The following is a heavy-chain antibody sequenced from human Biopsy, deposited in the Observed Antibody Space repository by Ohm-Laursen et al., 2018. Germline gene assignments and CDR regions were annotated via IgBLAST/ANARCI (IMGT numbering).Heavy chain of an antibody. Sequence: SLRLSCAASGFNFSAYGMHWVRQAPDKGLEWVALTWDDGSHQYYADSVKGRFTISRGNSKNSLYLHINTLRVEDTAVYYCVTDRLDDITKVRGVMTDWGQGTLVSVSS. J-gene: IGHJ4*02. V-gene: IGHV3-33*01. CDR2: TWDDGSHQ. CDR1: GFNFSAYG. CDR3: VTDRLDDITKVRGVMTD. D-gene: IGHD3-10*01.